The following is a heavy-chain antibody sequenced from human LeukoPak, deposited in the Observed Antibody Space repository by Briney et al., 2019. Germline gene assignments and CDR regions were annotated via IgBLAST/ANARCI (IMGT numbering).Heavy chain of an antibody. CDR1: GYTLTELS. Sequence: ASVKGSCKVSGYTLTELSMHWVRQAPGKGLEWMGGFDPEDGETIYAQKFQGRVTMTEDTSTDTAYMELSSLRSEDTAVYYCATLGSYSSSLDPWGQGTLVTVSS. CDR3: ATLGSYSSSLDP. CDR2: FDPEDGET. V-gene: IGHV1-24*01. D-gene: IGHD6-13*01. J-gene: IGHJ5*02.